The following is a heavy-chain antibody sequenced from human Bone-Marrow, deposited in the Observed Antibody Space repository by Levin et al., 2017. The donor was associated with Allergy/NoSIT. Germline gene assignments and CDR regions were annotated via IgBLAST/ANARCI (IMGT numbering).Heavy chain of an antibody. CDR3: STVRYCTSGVCYARYYYYYGMDV. Sequence: GESLKISCAVSGFTLNNAWINWVRQAPGKGLEWVGRFKGKTDGGTTDYAAPVKGRFTISREDSKNMLYLQMNSLKTEDTAEYYCSTVRYCTSGVCYARYYYYYGMDVWGQGTTVTVSS. J-gene: IGHJ6*02. CDR1: GFTLNNAW. V-gene: IGHV3-15*07. CDR2: FKGKTDGGTT. D-gene: IGHD2-8*01.